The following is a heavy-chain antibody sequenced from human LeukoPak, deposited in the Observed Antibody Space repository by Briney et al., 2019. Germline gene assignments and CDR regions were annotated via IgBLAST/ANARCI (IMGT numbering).Heavy chain of an antibody. Sequence: PGGSLRLSCAASGFTFSSYAMHWVRQAPGKGLEWVAVISYDGGNKYYADSVKGRFTISRDNSKNTLYLQMNSLRAEDTAVYFCARDLLVVVPAASPSGYWGKGTLVTVSS. D-gene: IGHD2-2*01. CDR3: ARDLLVVVPAASPSGY. CDR1: GFTFSSYA. J-gene: IGHJ4*02. V-gene: IGHV3-30*01. CDR2: ISYDGGNK.